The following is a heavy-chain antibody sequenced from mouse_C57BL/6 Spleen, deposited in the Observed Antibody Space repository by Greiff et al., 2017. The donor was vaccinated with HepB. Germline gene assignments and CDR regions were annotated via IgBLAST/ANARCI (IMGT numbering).Heavy chain of an antibody. CDR2: IYPGDGDT. CDR1: GYAFSSSW. J-gene: IGHJ4*01. CDR3: ARDYSKVYAMDY. D-gene: IGHD2-5*01. V-gene: IGHV1-82*01. Sequence: VQLQQSGPELVKPGASVKISCKASGYAFSSSWMNWVKQRPGKGLEWIGRIYPGDGDTNYTGKFKGKATLTADKSSSTAYMQLSSLTSDDSAVYFCARDYSKVYAMDYWGQGTSVTVSS.